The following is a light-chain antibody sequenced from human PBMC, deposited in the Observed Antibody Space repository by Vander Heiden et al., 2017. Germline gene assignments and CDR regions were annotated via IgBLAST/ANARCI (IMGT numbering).Light chain of an antibody. V-gene: IGKV1-39*01. CDR1: QSITTF. CDR3: QQSFIIPRT. Sequence: DIQMTQSSSSLSASVGDRVTITCRASQSITTFLNWYQQKPGKAPKLLIYAASTLHFGVPSRFSGTGSGTDFTLTISSLQPDDFASYYCQQSFIIPRTFGQGTKVEIK. CDR2: AAS. J-gene: IGKJ1*01.